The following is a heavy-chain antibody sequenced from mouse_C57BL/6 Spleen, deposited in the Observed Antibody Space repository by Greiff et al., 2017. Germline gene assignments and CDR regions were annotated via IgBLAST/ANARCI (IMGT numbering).Heavy chain of an antibody. V-gene: IGHV1-50*01. D-gene: IGHD1-1*01. CDR2: IDPSDSYT. CDR1: GYTFTSYW. J-gene: IGHJ4*01. Sequence: QVQLQQPGAELVKPGASVKLSCKASGYTFTSYWMQWVNQRPGQGLEWIGEIDPSDSYTNYNQKFKGKTTLTVDTSSSTAYMQLSSLTSEDSAVYYCARSALRGGAMDYWGQGTSVTVSS. CDR3: ARSALRGGAMDY.